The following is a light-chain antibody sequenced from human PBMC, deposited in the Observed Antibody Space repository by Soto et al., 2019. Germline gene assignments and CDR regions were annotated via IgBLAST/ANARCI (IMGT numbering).Light chain of an antibody. V-gene: IGLV7-46*01. CDR3: LLSYDNARDVV. CDR2: DTT. J-gene: IGLJ2*01. Sequence: QAVVTQEPSLTVSPGGTVTLTCGSSTGAVTSGHYPYWFQQKPGQAPRTLIYDTTNKHSWTPARFSGSLLGGKAALTLSGAQPEDEAEYYCLLSYDNARDVVFGGGTQLTVL. CDR1: TGAVTSGHY.